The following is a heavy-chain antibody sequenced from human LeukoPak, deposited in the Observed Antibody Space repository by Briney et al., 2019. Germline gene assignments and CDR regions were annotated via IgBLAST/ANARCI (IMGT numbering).Heavy chain of an antibody. CDR2: ISGSGGST. D-gene: IGHD6-19*01. Sequence: PGGSLRLSCAASGFTFSIYAMSWVRQAPGKGLEWVSAISGSGGSTYYADSVKGRFTISRDNSKNTLYLQMNSLRAEDTAVYYCAKAKIAVAGIGNWFDPWGQGTLVTVSS. CDR1: GFTFSIYA. J-gene: IGHJ5*02. CDR3: AKAKIAVAGIGNWFDP. V-gene: IGHV3-23*01.